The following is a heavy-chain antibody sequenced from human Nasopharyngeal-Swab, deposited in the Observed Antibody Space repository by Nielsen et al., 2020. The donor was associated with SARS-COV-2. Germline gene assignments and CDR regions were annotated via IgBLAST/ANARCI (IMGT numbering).Heavy chain of an antibody. V-gene: IGHV3-30*18. D-gene: IGHD5-24*01. CDR3: AKGLEMATADY. J-gene: IGHJ4*02. Sequence: GGFLRLSCAASGFTFSSYGMHWVRQAPGKGLEWVAVISYDGSNKYYADSVKGRFTISRDNSKNTLYPQMNSLRAEDTAVYYCAKGLEMATADYWGQGTLVTVSS. CDR2: ISYDGSNK. CDR1: GFTFSSYG.